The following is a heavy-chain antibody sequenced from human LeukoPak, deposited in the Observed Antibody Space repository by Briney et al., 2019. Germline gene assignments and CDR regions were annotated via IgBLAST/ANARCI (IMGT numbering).Heavy chain of an antibody. V-gene: IGHV3-33*06. Sequence: GGSLRLSCAASGFTFSSYGMHWVRQAPGKGLEWVAVIWYDGSNKYYADSVKGRFTISRDNSKNTLYLQMNSLRAEDTAVYYCAKASPGCSYAESTFDYWGQGTLVTVSS. D-gene: IGHD5-18*01. CDR3: AKASPGCSYAESTFDY. CDR1: GFTFSSYG. J-gene: IGHJ4*02. CDR2: IWYDGSNK.